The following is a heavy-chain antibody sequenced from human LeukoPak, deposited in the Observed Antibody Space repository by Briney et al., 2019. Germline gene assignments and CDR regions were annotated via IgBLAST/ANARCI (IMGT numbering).Heavy chain of an antibody. J-gene: IGHJ6*03. V-gene: IGHV3-23*01. CDR3: AKERKELRRNYYMDV. CDR1: GFTFSSYA. Sequence: PGVSLRRSCAASGFTFSSYAMSWVRQAPGKGLEWVSAISGSGGSTYYADSVKGRFTISRDNSKNTLYLQMNSLRAEDTAVYYCAKERKELRRNYYMDVWGKGTTVTVSS. CDR2: ISGSGGST. D-gene: IGHD1-26*01.